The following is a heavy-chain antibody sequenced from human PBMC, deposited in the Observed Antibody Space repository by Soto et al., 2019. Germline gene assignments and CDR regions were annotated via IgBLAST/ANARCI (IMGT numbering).Heavy chain of an antibody. Sequence: SETLSLTCTVPGGSISSGDYYWSWIRQPPGKGLEWIGYIYYSGSTNYNPSLKSRVTISVDTSKNQFSLKLSSVTAADTAVYYCARGSYYYGSGSYLHWFDPWGQGTLVTVSS. V-gene: IGHV4-61*08. J-gene: IGHJ5*02. D-gene: IGHD3-10*01. CDR2: IYYSGST. CDR3: ARGSYYYGSGSYLHWFDP. CDR1: GGSISSGDYY.